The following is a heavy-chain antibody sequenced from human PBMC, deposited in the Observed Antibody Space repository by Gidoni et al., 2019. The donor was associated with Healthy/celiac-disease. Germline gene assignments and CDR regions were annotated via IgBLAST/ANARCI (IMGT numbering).Heavy chain of an antibody. CDR2: ISSSSSTI. V-gene: IGHV3-48*01. Sequence: EVQLVESGGGLVQPGGSLRLSCAASGFTFSSYSMNWVRQAPGKGLEWVSYISSSSSTIYYADSVKGRFTISRDNAKNSLYLQMNSLRAEDTAVYYCARERGKGGDVYYYYGMDVWGQGTTVTVSS. J-gene: IGHJ6*02. CDR3: ARERGKGGDVYYYYGMDV. CDR1: GFTFSSYS. D-gene: IGHD2-21*02.